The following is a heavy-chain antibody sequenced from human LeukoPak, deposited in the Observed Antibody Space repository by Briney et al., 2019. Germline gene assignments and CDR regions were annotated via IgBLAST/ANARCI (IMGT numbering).Heavy chain of an antibody. D-gene: IGHD3-10*01. Sequence: SQTLSLTCTVSGGSISSGDYYWSWIRQPPGKGLEWIGYIYYSGSTYYNPSLKSRVTISVDTPKNQFSLKLSSVTAADTAVYYCARLLWFGELLQFDYWGQGTLVTVSS. V-gene: IGHV4-30-4*01. J-gene: IGHJ4*02. CDR2: IYYSGST. CDR1: GGSISSGDYY. CDR3: ARLLWFGELLQFDY.